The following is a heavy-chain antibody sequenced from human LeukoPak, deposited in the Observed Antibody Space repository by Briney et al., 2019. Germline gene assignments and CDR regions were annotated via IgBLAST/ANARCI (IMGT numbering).Heavy chain of an antibody. CDR1: GFTFSSYA. CDR3: ANPNSSSSYAFDI. D-gene: IGHD6-6*01. CDR2: MSLSTSGK. J-gene: IGHJ3*02. V-gene: IGHV3-23*01. Sequence: GGSLRLSCAASGFTFSSYAMSWVRQAPGKGLEWVSSMSLSTSGKTYADSVKGRFTVSTDKAKNTLYLQMDSLRAEDTAVYYCANPNSSSSYAFDIWGQGTMVTVSS.